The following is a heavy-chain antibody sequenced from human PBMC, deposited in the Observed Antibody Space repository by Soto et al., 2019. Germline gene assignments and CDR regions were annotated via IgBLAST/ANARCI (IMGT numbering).Heavy chain of an antibody. V-gene: IGHV1-46*01. Sequence: QVQLVQSGAEVKKPGASVKVSCKASGYTFTSYYMHWVRQAPGQGLEWMGIINPSGGSTSYAQKFPGRVTMTRDTSTSTVYMELSSLRSEDTAVYYCARSRGIAAAGTFYYGMDVWGQGTTVTVSS. CDR3: ARSRGIAAAGTFYYGMDV. CDR1: GYTFTSYY. D-gene: IGHD6-13*01. CDR2: INPSGGST. J-gene: IGHJ6*02.